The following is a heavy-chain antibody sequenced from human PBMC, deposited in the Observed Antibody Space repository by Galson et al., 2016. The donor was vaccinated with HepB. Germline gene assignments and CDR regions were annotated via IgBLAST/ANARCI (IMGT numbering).Heavy chain of an antibody. CDR3: ARHTFVDGGEDLDASEF. D-gene: IGHD4-23*01. Sequence: QSGAEVKKPGESLKISYKASGYRFTTYWIGWVRQMPGKGLEWMGIIFPGDSDTRYSPSFQDQVTISADKSISTAYLQWSSLKASDSVMYYCARHTFVDGGEDLDASEFWGQGTMVTVSS. J-gene: IGHJ3*01. CDR2: IFPGDSDT. CDR1: GYRFTTYW. V-gene: IGHV5-51*01.